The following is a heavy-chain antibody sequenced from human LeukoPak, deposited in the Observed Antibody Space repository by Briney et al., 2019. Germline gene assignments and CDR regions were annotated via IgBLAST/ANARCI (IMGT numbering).Heavy chain of an antibody. CDR2: ISGGGGST. Sequence: PGGSLRLSCAASGFAFSSYAMTWVRQAPGKGLEWVSAISGGGGSTYYADSVKGRFTISRDNSKNTLYLQMNSLRAEATAVYYCAKDFQAYPYYFDYWGQGTLVTVSS. J-gene: IGHJ4*02. CDR3: AKDFQAYPYYFDY. CDR1: GFAFSSYA. V-gene: IGHV3-23*01.